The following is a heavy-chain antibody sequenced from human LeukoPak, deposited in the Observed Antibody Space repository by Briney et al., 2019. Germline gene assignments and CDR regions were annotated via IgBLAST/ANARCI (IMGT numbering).Heavy chain of an antibody. Sequence: GGSLRLSCAASGFTFSSSWMHWVRQAPGKGLVWVSHINSDGSTTNYADSVNGRFTISRDNAKNSLSLQMNNLRVEDTAVYYCARAGSHWHYVYWGQGTVVTVSS. CDR3: ARAGSHWHYVY. D-gene: IGHD3-10*01. CDR1: GFTFSSSW. J-gene: IGHJ4*02. V-gene: IGHV3-74*01. CDR2: INSDGSTT.